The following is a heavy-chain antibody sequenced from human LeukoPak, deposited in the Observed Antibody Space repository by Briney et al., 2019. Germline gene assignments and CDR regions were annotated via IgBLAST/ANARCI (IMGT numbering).Heavy chain of an antibody. J-gene: IGHJ6*03. CDR3: ARAAEQLVGVWAVYYYYYMDV. Sequence: PGGSLRLSCTASGVTFSRDWMSWVRQSPGEGLEWGANIKGNGSEKYYVDSVKGRFTVSRDNAENSLYLEMNSLRAEDTAVYYCARAAEQLVGVWAVYYYYYMDVWGKGTTVTVSS. CDR2: IKGNGSEK. V-gene: IGHV3-7*01. D-gene: IGHD6-6*01. CDR1: GVTFSRDW.